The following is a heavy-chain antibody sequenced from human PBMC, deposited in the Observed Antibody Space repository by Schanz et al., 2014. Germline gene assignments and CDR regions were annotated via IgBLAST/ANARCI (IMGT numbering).Heavy chain of an antibody. V-gene: IGHV3-21*01. CDR1: GFTFSSYS. J-gene: IGHJ4*02. CDR2: ISSSSAYI. D-gene: IGHD1-7*01. Sequence: EVQLVESGGGLVKPGGSLRLSCVVSGFTFSSYSLNWVRQAPGKGLEWVSSISSSSAYIYYADSMKGRFTISRDNAKNSLYLQMTSLRAEDTAVYYCAKGRMTATNFFDSWGQGTLVTVSS. CDR3: AKGRMTATNFFDS.